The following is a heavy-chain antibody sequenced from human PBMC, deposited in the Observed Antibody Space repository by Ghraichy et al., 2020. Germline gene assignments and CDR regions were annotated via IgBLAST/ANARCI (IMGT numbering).Heavy chain of an antibody. J-gene: IGHJ4*02. Sequence: SLNISCAVSSGSISSGDYYWSWIRQDPAKGLEWIGFISYSGRTSYNPSLKSRITISLDTSKNQFSLKLTSVTAADTAVYYCAAAPALTGYYGNLDYWGQGTLVTVSS. CDR3: AAAPALTGYYGNLDY. CDR1: SGSISSGDYY. CDR2: ISYSGRT. D-gene: IGHD3-9*01. V-gene: IGHV4-31*11.